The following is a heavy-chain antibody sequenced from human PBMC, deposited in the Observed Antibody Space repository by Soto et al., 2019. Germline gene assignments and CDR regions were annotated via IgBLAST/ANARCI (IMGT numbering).Heavy chain of an antibody. D-gene: IGHD2-15*01. CDR2: VSGDNGHT. Sequence: QVQLVQSGAEVKKPGASVKVSCKASGYTFTTHGISWVRQAPGQGLEWMGWVSGDNGHTNYAQSLQGRVTMTTDTSTKTGYMELRGLRSDDTAAYYCARVLGYCRSGTCYREWFDPWGQGTLVTVSS. J-gene: IGHJ5*02. V-gene: IGHV1-18*01. CDR3: ARVLGYCRSGTCYREWFDP. CDR1: GYTFTTHG.